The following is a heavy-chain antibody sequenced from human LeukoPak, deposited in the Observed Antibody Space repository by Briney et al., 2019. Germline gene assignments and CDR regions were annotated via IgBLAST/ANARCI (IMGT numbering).Heavy chain of an antibody. CDR3: ARVHCSSTSCYFGDAFDI. D-gene: IGHD2-2*01. J-gene: IGHJ3*02. V-gene: IGHV4-59*08. Sequence: SETLSLTCTVSGGSISSYYWSWIRQPPGKGLEWIGYIYYSGSTNYNPSLKSRVTISVDTSKNQFSLKLSSVAAADTAVYYCARVHCSSTSCYFGDAFDIWGQGTMVTVSS. CDR1: GGSISSYY. CDR2: IYYSGST.